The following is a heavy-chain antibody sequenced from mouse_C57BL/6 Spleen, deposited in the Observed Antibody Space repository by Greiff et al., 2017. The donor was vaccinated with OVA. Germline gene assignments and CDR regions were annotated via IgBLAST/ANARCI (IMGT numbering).Heavy chain of an antibody. V-gene: IGHV1-42*01. J-gene: IGHJ4*01. CDR1: GYSFTSYY. CDR2: INPSTGGT. CDR3: ARERPRGNYAMDY. Sequence: VQLKQSGPELVKPGASVKISCKASGYSFTSYYMNWVKQSPEKSLEWIGEINPSTGGTTYNQKFKAKATLTVDKSSSTAYMQLKSLTSEDSAVYYCARERPRGNYAMDYWGQGTSVTVSS.